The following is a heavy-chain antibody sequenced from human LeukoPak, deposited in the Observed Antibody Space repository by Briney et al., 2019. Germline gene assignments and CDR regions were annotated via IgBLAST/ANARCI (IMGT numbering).Heavy chain of an antibody. CDR2: IYSGGST. CDR3: AREGLDSGYEN. V-gene: IGHV3-53*01. CDR1: GFTVSSNC. J-gene: IGHJ4*02. Sequence: GGSLRLSCAASGFTVSSNCMSWVRQAPGKGLEWVSVIYSGGSTYYADSVKGRFTISRDDSKNTLYLQMNSLRAEDTAVYYCAREGLDSGYENWGQGTLVTVSS. D-gene: IGHD5-12*01.